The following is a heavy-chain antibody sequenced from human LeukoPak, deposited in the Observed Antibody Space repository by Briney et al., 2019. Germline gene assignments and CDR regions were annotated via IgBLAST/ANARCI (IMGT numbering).Heavy chain of an antibody. CDR2: MNPNSGNT. D-gene: IGHD6-13*01. V-gene: IGHV1-8*01. Sequence: GASVKVSCKASGYTFTSYDINWVRQATGQGLEWMGWMNPNSGNTGYAQKFQGRVTMTRNTPISTAYMELSSLRSEDTAVYYCARGRGASLLAAAGTKRFDYWGQGTLVTVSS. CDR1: GYTFTSYD. J-gene: IGHJ4*02. CDR3: ARGRGASLLAAAGTKRFDY.